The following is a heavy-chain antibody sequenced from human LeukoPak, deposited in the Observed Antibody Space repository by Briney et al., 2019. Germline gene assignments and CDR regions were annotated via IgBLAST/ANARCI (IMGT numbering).Heavy chain of an antibody. CDR3: ARGIWSATRVDYYLDN. Sequence: ASVKVSCKATGFTFTNYDIHWVRQAPGQRFEWMGWINAGNGHTKYSQNFQGRVTITRDSSANIVYMDVSSLTSEDTAVYYCARGIWSATRVDYYLDNWGRGTLVTVSS. V-gene: IGHV1-3*01. J-gene: IGHJ4*02. D-gene: IGHD5-24*01. CDR1: GFTFTNYD. CDR2: INAGNGHT.